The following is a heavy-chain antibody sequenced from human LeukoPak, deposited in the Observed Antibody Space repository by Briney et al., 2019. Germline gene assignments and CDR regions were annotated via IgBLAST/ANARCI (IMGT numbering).Heavy chain of an antibody. CDR2: FDQSGST. D-gene: IGHD3-10*01. CDR3: ARGKPSYGSGTFYRPLEPNYMDV. J-gene: IGHJ6*03. V-gene: IGHV4-38-2*02. CDR1: GYSISSGYY. Sequence: SETLSLTCTVSGYSISSGYYWGCIRQPPGKGLEWIGGFDQSGSTYYNPSLKSRVTISVDTSKNQFSLKLSSVTAADTAVYYCARGKPSYGSGTFYRPLEPNYMDVWGKGTTVTVSS.